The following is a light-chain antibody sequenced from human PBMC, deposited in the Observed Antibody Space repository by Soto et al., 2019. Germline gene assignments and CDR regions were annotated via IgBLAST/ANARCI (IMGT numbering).Light chain of an antibody. CDR3: SSYTSRTTSV. Sequence: QSVLTQHASMSGSPGQSITISCTGTSSDIGSYNFVSWYQQHPGKAPKLIIYEVSNRPSGISNRFSGSKSDNTASLTISGLQAEDEADYYCSSYTSRTTSVFGIGTKVP. CDR1: SSDIGSYNF. CDR2: EVS. J-gene: IGLJ1*01. V-gene: IGLV2-14*01.